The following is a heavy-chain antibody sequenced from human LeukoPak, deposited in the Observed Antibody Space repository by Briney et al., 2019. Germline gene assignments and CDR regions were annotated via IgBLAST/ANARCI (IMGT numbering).Heavy chain of an antibody. CDR3: ARYCSGGSCSTSYYYYGLDV. V-gene: IGHV3-23*01. Sequence: GGSLRLSCAASGFTFSSYAMSWVRLAPRKGLEWVSAISGSGDSTYYADSVKGRFTISRDNSKNTLYLQMNSLRAGDTAVYYCARYCSGGSCSTSYYYYGLDVWGQGTTVTVSS. CDR1: GFTFSSYA. CDR2: ISGSGDST. J-gene: IGHJ6*02. D-gene: IGHD2-15*01.